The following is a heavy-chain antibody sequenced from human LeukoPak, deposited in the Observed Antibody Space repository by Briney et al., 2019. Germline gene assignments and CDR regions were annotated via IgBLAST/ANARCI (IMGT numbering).Heavy chain of an antibody. J-gene: IGHJ6*02. CDR1: GFTFSTYT. CDR3: AADEGYSYGTDYYYYGMDV. Sequence: GGSLRPSCAASGFTFSTYTMNWVRQAPGKGLEWVSSISTGSSYIYYADSLKGRFTISRDNAKNSLFLQMNSLRAEDTAVYYCAADEGYSYGTDYYYYGMDVWGQGTTVTVSS. CDR2: ISTGSSYI. D-gene: IGHD5-18*01. V-gene: IGHV3-21*01.